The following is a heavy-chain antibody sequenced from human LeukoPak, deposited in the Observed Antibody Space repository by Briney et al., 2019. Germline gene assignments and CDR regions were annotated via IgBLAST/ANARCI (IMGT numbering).Heavy chain of an antibody. CDR3: AKDAQGGRASYNWFGS. Sequence: GGSLRLSCATSGAALAMAWVRQAPGKGLEWVAVISDLGQTTYYRDSVEGRFTISRDNAKNTAYLQMKSLRVEDMGVYYCAKDAQGGRASYNWFGSWGQGTLVTVSA. CDR2: ISDLGQTT. CDR1: GAALA. V-gene: IGHV3-23*01. D-gene: IGHD2-15*01. J-gene: IGHJ5*01.